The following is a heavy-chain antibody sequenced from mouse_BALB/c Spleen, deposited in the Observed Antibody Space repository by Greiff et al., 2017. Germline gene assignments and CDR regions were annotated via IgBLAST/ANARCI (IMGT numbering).Heavy chain of an antibody. CDR2: INPYNDGT. D-gene: IGHD1-1*01. Sequence: EVQLVESGPELVKPGASVKMSCKASGYTFTSYVMHWVKQKPGQGLEWIGYINPYNDGTKYNEKFKGKATLTSDKSSSTAYMELSSLTSEDSAVFYCARNYGGRTAWFAYWGQGTLVTVSA. J-gene: IGHJ3*01. V-gene: IGHV1-14*01. CDR1: GYTFTSYV. CDR3: ARNYGGRTAWFAY.